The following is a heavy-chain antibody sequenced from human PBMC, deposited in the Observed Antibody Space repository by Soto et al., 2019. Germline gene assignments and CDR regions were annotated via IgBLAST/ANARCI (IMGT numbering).Heavy chain of an antibody. J-gene: IGHJ4*02. CDR2: ISGRTGST. Sequence: PWWSLRLSCSASVFTFSSYAMSWFRQAPGKGLEWVSAISGRTGSTSYADSVKGRFTISRDNSRNTLYLQMNSLRAEDTAVYYCGVQYDYWGQGTLVTVSS. CDR3: GVQYDY. D-gene: IGHD1-1*01. CDR1: VFTFSSYA. V-gene: IGHV3-23*01.